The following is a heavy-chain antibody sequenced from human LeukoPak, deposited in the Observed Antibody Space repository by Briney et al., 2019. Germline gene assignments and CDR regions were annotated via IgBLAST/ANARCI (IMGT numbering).Heavy chain of an antibody. V-gene: IGHV3-7*01. Sequence: GGSLRLSCAASGFTFSSFWMTWVRQAPGKGLEWVADIKEDGRETYYVDSVKGRFIISRDNAKNSLFLQMSSLTAEDTAVYYCARERDGVATTGALLDYWGLGTLITVSS. D-gene: IGHD5-12*01. J-gene: IGHJ4*02. CDR2: IKEDGRET. CDR3: ARERDGVATTGALLDY. CDR1: GFTFSSFW.